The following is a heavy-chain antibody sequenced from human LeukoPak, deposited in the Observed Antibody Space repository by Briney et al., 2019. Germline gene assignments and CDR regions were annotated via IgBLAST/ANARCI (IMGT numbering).Heavy chain of an antibody. Sequence: PSETLSLTCTVSGGSISSSSYYWGWLRQPPGKGLEWIGSIYYSGSTYYNPSLKSRVTISVDTSKNQFSLKLSSVTAADTAVYYCARHYYDSSGYPPSDYWGQGTLVTVSS. V-gene: IGHV4-39*01. CDR2: IYYSGST. CDR3: ARHYYDSSGYPPSDY. D-gene: IGHD3-22*01. CDR1: GGSISSSSYY. J-gene: IGHJ4*02.